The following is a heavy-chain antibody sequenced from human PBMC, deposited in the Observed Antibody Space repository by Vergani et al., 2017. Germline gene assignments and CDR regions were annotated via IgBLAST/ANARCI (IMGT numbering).Heavy chain of an antibody. CDR2: INHSGST. J-gene: IGHJ4*02. CDR1: GGSFSGYY. Sequence: QVQLQQWGAGLLKPSETLSLTCAVYGGSFSGYYWSWIRQPPGKGLEWIGEINHSGSTNYNPSLKSRVTISVDTSKNQFSLKLSSVTAADTAVYYCARERYCSSTSCPYPQDFDYWGQGTLVTVSS. CDR3: ARERYCSSTSCPYPQDFDY. V-gene: IGHV4-34*01. D-gene: IGHD2-2*01.